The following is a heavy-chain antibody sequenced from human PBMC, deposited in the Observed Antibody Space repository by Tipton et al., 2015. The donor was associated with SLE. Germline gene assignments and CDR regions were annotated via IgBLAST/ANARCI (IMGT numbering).Heavy chain of an antibody. Sequence: TLSLTCTVSGGSVSPYYWNLIRQSPGKGLEWIGEINHSGTTNCNPSLKSRVNISVDTSKNQFSLKLTYVTAADTAVYYCARDMRHSYGKWLDPWGQGILVTVSS. CDR3: ARDMRHSYGKWLDP. D-gene: IGHD3-16*01. CDR2: INHSGTT. CDR1: GGSVSPYY. J-gene: IGHJ5*01. V-gene: IGHV4-34*01.